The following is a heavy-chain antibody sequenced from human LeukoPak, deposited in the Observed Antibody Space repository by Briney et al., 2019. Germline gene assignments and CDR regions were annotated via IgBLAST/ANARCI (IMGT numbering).Heavy chain of an antibody. CDR3: AAIGSRGY. V-gene: IGHV4-39*01. CDR1: GGSISSSSYY. J-gene: IGHJ4*02. D-gene: IGHD2-15*01. CDR2: IYYSGST. Sequence: SETLSLTCTVSGGSISSSSYYWGWIRQPPGKGLEWIGSIYYSGSTYYNPSLKSRVTISVDTSKNQFSLKLSSVTAADTAVYYCAAIGSRGYWGQGTLVTVSS.